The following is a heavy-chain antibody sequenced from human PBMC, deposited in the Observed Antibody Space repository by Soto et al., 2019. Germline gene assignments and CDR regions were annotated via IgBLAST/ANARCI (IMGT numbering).Heavy chain of an antibody. CDR3: ARDLEWGRYCSGGSCYSPFDY. D-gene: IGHD2-15*01. V-gene: IGHV1-18*01. CDR2: ISAYNGNT. Sequence: QVQLVQSGAEVKKPGASVKVSCKASGYTFTSYGISWVRQAPGQGLEWMGWISAYNGNTNYAQKLQGRVTMTTDTSTSTAYMELRSLRSDDTSVYYCARDLEWGRYCSGGSCYSPFDYWGQGTLVTVSS. J-gene: IGHJ4*02. CDR1: GYTFTSYG.